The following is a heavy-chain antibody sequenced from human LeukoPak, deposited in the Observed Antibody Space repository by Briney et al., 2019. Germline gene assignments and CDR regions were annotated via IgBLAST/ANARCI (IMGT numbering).Heavy chain of an antibody. CDR1: GGSISSYY. Sequence: SETLSLTCAVSGGSISSYYWSWIRQPPGKGLEWIGYIYYSGSTNYNPSLKSRVTISVDTSKNQFSLKLSSVTAADTAVYYCARVGQQQLITFDSWGQGTLVTVSS. CDR2: IYYSGST. J-gene: IGHJ4*02. CDR3: ARVGQQQLITFDS. V-gene: IGHV4-59*01. D-gene: IGHD6-13*01.